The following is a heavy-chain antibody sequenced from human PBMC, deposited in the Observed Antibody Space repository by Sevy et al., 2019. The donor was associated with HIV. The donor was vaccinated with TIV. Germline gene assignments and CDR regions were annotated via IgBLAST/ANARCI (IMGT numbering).Heavy chain of an antibody. CDR3: ARGLYYDSSRGTFDY. D-gene: IGHD3-22*01. V-gene: IGHV3-30-3*01. CDR2: ISYDGSNK. CDR1: GFTFSSYA. J-gene: IGHJ4*02. Sequence: GGSLRLSCAASGFTFSSYAMHWVRQAPGKGLEWVAVISYDGSNKYYADSLKGRFTISRDNSKNTLYLQMNSLRAEDTAVYYCARGLYYDSSRGTFDYWGQGTLLTVSS.